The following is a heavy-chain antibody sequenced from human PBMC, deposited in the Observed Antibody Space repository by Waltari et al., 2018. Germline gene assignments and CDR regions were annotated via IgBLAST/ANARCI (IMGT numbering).Heavy chain of an antibody. CDR3: ATETIFGVVAKSDY. V-gene: IGHV1-2*02. J-gene: IGHJ4*02. Sequence: QVQLVQSGAEVKKPGASVKVSCKASGYTFTGYYMHWVRQAPGQGLEWIGWINPNNGGTNYAQKFQGRVTMTRDTSISTAYMELSRLRSDDTAVYYCATETIFGVVAKSDYWGQGTLVTVSS. CDR2: INPNNGGT. CDR1: GYTFTGYY. D-gene: IGHD3-3*01.